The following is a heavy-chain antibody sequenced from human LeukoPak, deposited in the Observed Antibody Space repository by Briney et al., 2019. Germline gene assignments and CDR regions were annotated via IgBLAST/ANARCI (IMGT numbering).Heavy chain of an antibody. D-gene: IGHD4-17*01. J-gene: IGHJ6*03. V-gene: IGHV3-30*04. CDR2: ISYDGSNK. CDR3: ARVRPETVTTTIGMSGGWLGSIYYYYYYYMDV. CDR1: GFTFSSYA. Sequence: PGGSLRLSCAASGFTFSSYAMHWVRQAPGKGLEWVAVISYDGSNKYYADSVKGRFTISRDNSKNTLYLQMNSLRAEDTAVYYCARVRPETVTTTIGMSGGWLGSIYYYYYYYMDVWGKGTTVTISS.